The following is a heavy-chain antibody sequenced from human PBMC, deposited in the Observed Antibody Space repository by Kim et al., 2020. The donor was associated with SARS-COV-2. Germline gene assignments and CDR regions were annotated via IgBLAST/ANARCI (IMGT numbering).Heavy chain of an antibody. J-gene: IGHJ6*02. V-gene: IGHV3-30*02. CDR3: AKDLILAPRPYNYYYYGMDV. D-gene: IGHD3-16*01. Sequence: GRFTISRDNSKNTLYLQMNSLRTEDTAVYYCAKDLILAPRPYNYYYYGMDVWGQGTTVTVSS.